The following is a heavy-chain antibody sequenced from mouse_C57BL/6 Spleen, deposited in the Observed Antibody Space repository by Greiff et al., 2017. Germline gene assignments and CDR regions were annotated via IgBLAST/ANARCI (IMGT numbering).Heavy chain of an antibody. CDR3: ARHYGSSYRYYYAMDY. V-gene: IGHV1-26*01. J-gene: IGHJ4*01. Sequence: EVQLQQSGPELVKPGASVKISCKASGYTFTDYYMNWVKQSHGKSLEWIGDINPNNGGTSYNQKFKGKATLTVDKSSSTAYMELRSLTSEDSAVYYCARHYGSSYRYYYAMDYGGQGTSVTVSS. CDR1: GYTFTDYY. D-gene: IGHD1-1*01. CDR2: INPNNGGT.